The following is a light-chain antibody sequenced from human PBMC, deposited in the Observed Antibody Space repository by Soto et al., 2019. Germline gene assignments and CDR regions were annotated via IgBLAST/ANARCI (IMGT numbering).Light chain of an antibody. CDR3: XQYGSSPPYT. CDR1: QSVSNNY. Sequence: EIVLTQSPGTLSLSPGERATLSCRASQSVSNNYIAWYQQKPGQAPRLLIFGSSDRATGIPDRFSGSGSGTDFTLTISRLEPEDFAVYXXXQYGSSPPYTFGQGTNLEI. CDR2: GSS. J-gene: IGKJ2*01. V-gene: IGKV3-20*01.